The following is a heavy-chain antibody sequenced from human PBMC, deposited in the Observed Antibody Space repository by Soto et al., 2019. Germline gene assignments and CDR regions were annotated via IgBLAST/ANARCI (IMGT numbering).Heavy chain of an antibody. CDR3: ARNSEAYCSSTTDY. D-gene: IGHD2-2*01. J-gene: IGHJ4*02. CDR2: ISGAGGLT. Sequence: EVRLLESGGGLVQPGGSLRLSCAGSGFTFSNYAMTWVRQAPGKGLEWVSAISGAGGLTYYADSVKGRFTISRDNSKNTVHLQMNSLGAEDTAVYHCARNSEAYCSSTTDYWGQGILVAVSS. V-gene: IGHV3-23*01. CDR1: GFTFSNYA.